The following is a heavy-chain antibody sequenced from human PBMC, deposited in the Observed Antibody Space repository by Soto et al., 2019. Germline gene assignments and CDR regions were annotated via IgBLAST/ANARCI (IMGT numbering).Heavy chain of an antibody. V-gene: IGHV5-51*01. CDR2: IYPGDSDT. CDR3: ATPNPDSEDSMGF. J-gene: IGHJ4*03. Sequence: PGESLKISCKGAGYSFSTYWIGWVRQMPWKGLEWIGIIYPGDSDTRYSPSFQGQVTISADNSISTAYLQWSSLKASDTAIYYCATPNPDSEDSMGFWGQGTLVTVS. CDR1: GYSFSTYW. D-gene: IGHD4-4*01.